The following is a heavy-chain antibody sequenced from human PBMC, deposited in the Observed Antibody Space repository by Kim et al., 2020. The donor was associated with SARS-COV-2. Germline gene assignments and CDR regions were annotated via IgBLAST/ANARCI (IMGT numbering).Heavy chain of an antibody. V-gene: IGHV4-39*01. D-gene: IGHD5-12*01. CDR1: GGSISSSSYY. CDR3: ARHRRAGIVATMRDVDY. Sequence: SETLSLTCTVSGGSISSSSYYWGWIRQPPGKGLECIGSIFYTGSTYYNPSLKSRVTIYVDTSKNQFSLKLSSVTAADTAVYYCARHRRAGIVATMRDVDYWGQGTLVTVSS. J-gene: IGHJ4*02. CDR2: IFYTGST.